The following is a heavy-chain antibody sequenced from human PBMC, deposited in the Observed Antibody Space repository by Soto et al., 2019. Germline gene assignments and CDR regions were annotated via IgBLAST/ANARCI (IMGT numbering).Heavy chain of an antibody. J-gene: IGHJ6*02. CDR2: ISAYNIDT. Sequence: VASVKVSCKSSGYRFETYAMSWVRQAPGQGLEWMGWISAYNIDTYYAQKFQDRVTMTTDTSTGTAYMELRSLRSDDTAVYYCARGHGVIIGAMDVWGQGTTVTVSS. CDR3: ARGHGVIIGAMDV. CDR1: GYRFETYA. V-gene: IGHV1-18*01. D-gene: IGHD3-3*01.